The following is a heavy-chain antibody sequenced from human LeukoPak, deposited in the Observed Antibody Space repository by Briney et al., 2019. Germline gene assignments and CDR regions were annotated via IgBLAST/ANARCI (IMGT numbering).Heavy chain of an antibody. CDR1: GFTFSSYG. CDR2: ISYDGSNK. CDR3: AKDRGSSGWGPDY. D-gene: IGHD6-19*01. J-gene: IGHJ4*02. Sequence: GESLKISCAASGFTFSSYGMHWVRQAPGKGLEWVAVISYDGSNKYYADSVKGRFTISRDNSKNTLYLQMNSLGAEDTAVYYCAKDRGSSGWGPDYWGQGTLVTVSS. V-gene: IGHV3-30*18.